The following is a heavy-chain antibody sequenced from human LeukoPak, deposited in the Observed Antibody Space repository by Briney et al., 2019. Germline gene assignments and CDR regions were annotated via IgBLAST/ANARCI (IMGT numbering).Heavy chain of an antibody. V-gene: IGHV3-48*03. D-gene: IGHD2-15*01. J-gene: IGHJ4*02. Sequence: GGSLRLSGAASGFTFSSYEMHGVRQAPGKGLGWVSYVSSSGSIIYYADSVKGRFTISRDHAKNSLYLQMNRLRAEETAVYYCARDSGGSSPFDYWGQGTLVTVSS. CDR3: ARDSGGSSPFDY. CDR2: VSSSGSII. CDR1: GFTFSSYE.